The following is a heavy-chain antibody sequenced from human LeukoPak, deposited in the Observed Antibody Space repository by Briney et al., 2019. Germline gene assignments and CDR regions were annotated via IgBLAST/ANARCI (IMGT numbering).Heavy chain of an antibody. CDR3: ARAVGGGYDSSGYYCVDI. CDR1: GASISSYY. D-gene: IGHD3-22*01. Sequence: SETLSLTCTLSGASISSYYWSWIRQPAGKGLEWIGRIYTSGSTNYNPSLKSRVTISVDTSKNQFSLKLSSVTAADTAVYYCARAVGGGYDSSGYYCVDIWGQGTMVTVSS. V-gene: IGHV4-4*07. J-gene: IGHJ3*02. CDR2: IYTSGST.